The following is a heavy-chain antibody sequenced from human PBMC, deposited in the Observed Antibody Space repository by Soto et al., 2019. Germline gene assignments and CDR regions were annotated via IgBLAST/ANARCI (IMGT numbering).Heavy chain of an antibody. V-gene: IGHV4-31*03. J-gene: IGHJ3*01. D-gene: IGHD3-16*02. CDR2: IYYSGSA. CDR3: ARDLPGDYRAFDL. Sequence: QVQLQESGPGLVKPSQTLSLTCTVSGASISRGAYYWSWVCQHPGKGLEWIGYIYYSGSAYYHPSLRSRVTTSVDTSKNQFSLKLSSVTAADPAVYYCARDLPGDYRAFDLWGQGTMVIVSS. CDR1: GASISRGAYY.